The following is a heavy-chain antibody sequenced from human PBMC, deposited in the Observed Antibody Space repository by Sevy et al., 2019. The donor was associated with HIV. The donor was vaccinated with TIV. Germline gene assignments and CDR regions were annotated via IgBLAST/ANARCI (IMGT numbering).Heavy chain of an antibody. Sequence: GGSLRLSCAGSGFSLNSYWMSWVRQAPGKGLEWVAKIKQDGSVRYYVDSVKGRFTISRDDARNLLFLQMNSLRAEDTALYYCVRAIASDGSFWGQGTLVTVSS. D-gene: IGHD6-13*01. J-gene: IGHJ4*02. CDR2: IKQDGSVR. CDR3: VRAIASDGSF. CDR1: GFSLNSYW. V-gene: IGHV3-7*01.